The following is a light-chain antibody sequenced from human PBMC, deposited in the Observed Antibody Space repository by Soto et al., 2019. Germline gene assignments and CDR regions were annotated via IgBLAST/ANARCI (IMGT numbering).Light chain of an antibody. V-gene: IGLV1-44*01. Sequence: QSALSQPPSASGTPGQRVTISCSGSNSNIGSDTVNWYQQLPGTAPKLLIHGNSQRPSGVPDRFSGSKSGTSASLAISSLQSEDEAHYYCAAWDDSLNGWVFGGGTKVTVL. J-gene: IGLJ3*02. CDR2: GNS. CDR1: NSNIGSDT. CDR3: AAWDDSLNGWV.